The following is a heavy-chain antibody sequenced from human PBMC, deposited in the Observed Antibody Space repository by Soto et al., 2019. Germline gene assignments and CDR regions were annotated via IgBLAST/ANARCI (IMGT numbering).Heavy chain of an antibody. CDR1: GFTFSSYS. J-gene: IGHJ6*02. CDR2: ISSSSSYI. D-gene: IGHD3-10*01. Sequence: PGGALRLSCAASGFTFSSYSMNWVRQAPGKGLEWVSSISSSSSYIYYADSVKGRFTISRDNAKNSLYPQMNSLRAEDTAVYYCARSPVRVTMVRGVFVDGMDVWGQGTTVTVSS. CDR3: ARSPVRVTMVRGVFVDGMDV. V-gene: IGHV3-21*01.